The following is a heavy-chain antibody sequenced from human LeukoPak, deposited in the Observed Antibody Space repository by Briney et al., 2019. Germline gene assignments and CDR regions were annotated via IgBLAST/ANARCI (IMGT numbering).Heavy chain of an antibody. CDR2: INSDGSST. D-gene: IGHD2-21*01. Sequence: GGSLRLSCAASGFTFSSYWMHWVRQAPGKGLVWVSRINSDGSSTSYADSVKGRFTISRENAKNTLYLQMNSLRAEDTAVYYCARDGLWDAFDIWGQGTMVTVSS. V-gene: IGHV3-74*01. CDR3: ARDGLWDAFDI. CDR1: GFTFSSYW. J-gene: IGHJ3*02.